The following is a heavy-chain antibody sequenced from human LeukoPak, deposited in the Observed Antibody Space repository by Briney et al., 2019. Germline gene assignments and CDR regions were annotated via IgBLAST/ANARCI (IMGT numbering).Heavy chain of an antibody. CDR2: ISYDGSNK. CDR3: ARPLWGRLHDYYGIDL. V-gene: IGHV3-30-3*01. J-gene: IGHJ6*02. D-gene: IGHD4-11*01. CDR1: GFTFSSYA. Sequence: PGRSLRLSCAASGFTFSSYAMHWVRQAPGKGLEWVAVISYDGSNKYYADSVKGRFTISRDNSKNTLHLQMNSLKIDDTAVYYCARPLWGRLHDYYGIDLWGRGTTVTVSS.